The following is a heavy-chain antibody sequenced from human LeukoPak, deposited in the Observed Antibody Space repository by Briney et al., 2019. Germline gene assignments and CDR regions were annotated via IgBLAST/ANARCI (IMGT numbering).Heavy chain of an antibody. Sequence: SQTLALTCTVSGGSISSGGYYWSWIRQHPGKGLEWIGYIYYSGSTYYNPSLKSRVTISVDTSKNQFSLKLSSVTAADTAVYYCAREALAYCGGDCSFEDYWGQGTLVTVSS. CDR3: AREALAYCGGDCSFEDY. CDR1: GGSISSGGYY. V-gene: IGHV4-31*03. CDR2: IYYSGST. D-gene: IGHD2-21*02. J-gene: IGHJ4*02.